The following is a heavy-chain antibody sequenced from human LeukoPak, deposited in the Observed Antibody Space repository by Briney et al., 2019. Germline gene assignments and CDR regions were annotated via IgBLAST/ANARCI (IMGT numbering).Heavy chain of an antibody. D-gene: IGHD3-22*01. CDR3: ARDNYESSRYYSYNWFDP. CDR1: GFTVSSNY. Sequence: PGGSLRLSCAASGFTVSSNYMSWVRQAPGKGLEWVSVIYSGGSTYYSDSAYGRFTISRANYKNTLYLQMNSLRAEDTALYYCARDNYESSRYYSYNWFDPWGEGTLVTVSS. CDR2: IYSGGST. J-gene: IGHJ5*02. V-gene: IGHV3-53*01.